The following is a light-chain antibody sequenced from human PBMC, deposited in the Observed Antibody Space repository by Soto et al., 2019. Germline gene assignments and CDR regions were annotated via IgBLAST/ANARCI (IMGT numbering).Light chain of an antibody. Sequence: QSALTQPRSVSGSPGQSVTISCTGTSSDLGGYNYVSWYQQHPGKAPKLMIYDVSKRPSGVPDRFSGSKSGNTASLTISGLQAEDAADYYCCSYAGSYTYVFGTGTKLTVL. V-gene: IGLV2-11*01. CDR3: CSYAGSYTYV. J-gene: IGLJ1*01. CDR2: DVS. CDR1: SSDLGGYNY.